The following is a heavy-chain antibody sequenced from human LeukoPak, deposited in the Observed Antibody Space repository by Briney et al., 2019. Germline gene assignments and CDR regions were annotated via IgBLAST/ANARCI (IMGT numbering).Heavy chain of an antibody. D-gene: IGHD5-18*01. J-gene: IGHJ4*02. CDR1: GFTFSSYA. CDR3: AKDYGGYGYSTDY. Sequence: GGSLRLSCAASGFTFSSYAMHWVRQAPGKGLEWVTPIRHDGSIEYYADSVKGRFTISRDNSKNTVSLQMNSLRGEDTAVYYCAKDYGGYGYSTDYWGQGTLVTVST. V-gene: IGHV3-30*02. CDR2: IRHDGSIE.